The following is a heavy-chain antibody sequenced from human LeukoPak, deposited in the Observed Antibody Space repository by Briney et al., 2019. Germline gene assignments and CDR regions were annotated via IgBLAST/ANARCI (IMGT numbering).Heavy chain of an antibody. V-gene: IGHV1-2*02. D-gene: IGHD3-16*02. CDR3: ARDPHDYVWGSYRQGGYYYMDV. J-gene: IGHJ6*03. CDR2: INPNSGGT. Sequence: ASVKVSCKASGYTFTGYYMHWVRQAPGQGLEWMGWINPNSGGTNYAQKFQGRVTMTRDTSISTAYKELSRLGSDDTAVYYCARDPHDYVWGSYRQGGYYYMDVWGKGTTVTISS. CDR1: GYTFTGYY.